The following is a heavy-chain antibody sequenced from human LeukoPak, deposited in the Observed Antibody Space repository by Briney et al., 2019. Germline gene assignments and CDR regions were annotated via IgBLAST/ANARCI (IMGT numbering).Heavy chain of an antibody. J-gene: IGHJ4*02. V-gene: IGHV1-18*01. CDR3: ARDLGLRLGELSSRIDY. CDR2: ISAYNGNT. D-gene: IGHD3-16*02. CDR1: GYTLTSYG. Sequence: ASVKVSCKASGYTLTSYGISWVRQAPGQGLEWMGWISAYNGNTNYAQKLQGRVTMTTDTSTSTAYMELRSLRSDDTAVYYCARDLGLRLGELSSRIDYWGQGTLVTVSS.